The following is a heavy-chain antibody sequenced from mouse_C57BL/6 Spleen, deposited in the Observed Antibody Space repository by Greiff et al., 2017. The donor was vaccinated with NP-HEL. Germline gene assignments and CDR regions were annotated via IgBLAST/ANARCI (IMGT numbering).Heavy chain of an antibody. Sequence: QVQLQQSGPELVKPGASVKISCKASGYAFSSSWMNWVKQRPGTGLEWIGRIYPGDGDINYNGKFTGKATLTADKSSSTAYMQLSSMTAEDSAVYCCAREWVYDGDYQAFFAYWGQGTLVTVSA. J-gene: IGHJ3*01. D-gene: IGHD2-3*01. CDR2: IYPGDGDI. CDR1: GYAFSSSW. V-gene: IGHV1-82*01. CDR3: AREWVYDGDYQAFFAY.